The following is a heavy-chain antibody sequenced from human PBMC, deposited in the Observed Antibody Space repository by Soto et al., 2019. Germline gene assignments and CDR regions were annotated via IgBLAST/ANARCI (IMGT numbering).Heavy chain of an antibody. J-gene: IGHJ5*02. CDR2: IKQDESEK. Sequence: EVQLVESGGGLVQPGGSLRLSCAASGFTFSSDRMSWVRQAPGEGLDWVANIKQDESEKYYVDSLKGRFTISRDNAKTSLYLQMNSLRAEDTVVYFCARGSSAAAWGQGTLVTVSS. V-gene: IGHV3-7*02. CDR1: GFTFSSDR. CDR3: ARGSSAAA. D-gene: IGHD6-13*01.